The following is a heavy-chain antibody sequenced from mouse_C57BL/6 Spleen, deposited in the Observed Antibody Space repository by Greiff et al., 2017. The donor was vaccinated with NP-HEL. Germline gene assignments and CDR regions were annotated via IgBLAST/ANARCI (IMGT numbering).Heavy chain of an antibody. J-gene: IGHJ4*01. Sequence: EVKLMESGGGLVQPGGSLKLSCAASGFTFSDYGMAWVRQAPRKGPEWVAFISNLAYSIYYADTVTGRFTISRENAKNTLYLEMSSLRSEDTAMYYCARQNDYDAMDYWGQGTSVTVSS. CDR1: GFTFSDYG. CDR2: ISNLAYSI. CDR3: ARQNDYDAMDY. V-gene: IGHV5-15*01.